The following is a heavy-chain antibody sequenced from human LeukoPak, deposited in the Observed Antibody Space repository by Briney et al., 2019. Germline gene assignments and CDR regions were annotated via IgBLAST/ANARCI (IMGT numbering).Heavy chain of an antibody. D-gene: IGHD1-26*01. CDR1: GGSISSSSYY. J-gene: IGHJ3*02. V-gene: IGHV4-39*07. Sequence: SETLSLTCTVSGGSISSSSYYWGWIRQPPGKGLEWIGSIYYSGSTPYNPSLKSRVTIPVDTSKNQFSLKLSSVTAADAAVYYCARVWELSDAFDIWGQGTMVTVSS. CDR3: ARVWELSDAFDI. CDR2: IYYSGST.